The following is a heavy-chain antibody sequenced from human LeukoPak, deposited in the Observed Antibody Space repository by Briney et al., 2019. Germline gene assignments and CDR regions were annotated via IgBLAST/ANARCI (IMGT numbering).Heavy chain of an antibody. D-gene: IGHD4-17*01. CDR3: ARLLAGDSPDY. CDR1: GYSFTNYW. J-gene: IGHJ4*02. Sequence: GESLKISCKGSGYSFTNYWIGWVRQMPGKGLEWMGIIYPGDSAGDSDTRYSPSFRGQVTISADKSISTAYLQWSSLKASDTAMYYCARLLAGDSPDYWGQGTLVTVSS. V-gene: IGHV5-51*01. CDR2: IYPGDSAGDSDT.